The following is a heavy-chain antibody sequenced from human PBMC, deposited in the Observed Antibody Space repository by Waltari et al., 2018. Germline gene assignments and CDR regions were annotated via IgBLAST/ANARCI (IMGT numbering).Heavy chain of an antibody. J-gene: IGHJ5*02. CDR3: ALSHAGSDLWRGP. CDR2: ILSDGIDL. V-gene: IGHV3-30*02. D-gene: IGHD3-3*01. CDR1: GSTLRSSS. Sequence: QVQLEESGGGVVQSGGSLRLSCKMSGSTLRSSSIHWVRQAPGKGLECVSFILSDGIDLRYRDSVQGRFSLSRYIFKNPVCLQMNYLRSDDTAVYSGALSHAGSDLWRGPWGHGTLVTVAS.